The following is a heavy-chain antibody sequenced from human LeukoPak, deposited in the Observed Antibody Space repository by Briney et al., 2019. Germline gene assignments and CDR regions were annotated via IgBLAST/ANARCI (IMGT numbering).Heavy chain of an antibody. CDR1: GFTFSNAW. D-gene: IGHD3-22*01. V-gene: IGHV3-15*07. J-gene: IGHJ4*02. CDR2: IKSKTDGGTT. Sequence: MAGGSLRLSCAASGFTFSNAWMNWVRQAPGKGLEWVDRIKSKTDGGTTDYAAPVKGRFTISRDDSKNTLYLQMNSLKTEDTAVYYCSTTYYYDSSEGYWGQGTLVTVSS. CDR3: STTYYYDSSEGY.